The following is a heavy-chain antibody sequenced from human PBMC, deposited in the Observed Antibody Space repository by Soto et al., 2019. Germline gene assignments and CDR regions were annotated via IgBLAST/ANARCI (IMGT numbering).Heavy chain of an antibody. Sequence: GGSLRLSCAASGFTFSDYYMSWIRQAPGKGLEWVSYISSSSSYTNYADSVKGRFTISRDNAKNSLYLQMNSLRAEDTAVYYCASDYGGNPRPDAFDIWGQGTMVNVS. CDR1: GFTFSDYY. J-gene: IGHJ3*02. D-gene: IGHD4-17*01. CDR3: ASDYGGNPRPDAFDI. V-gene: IGHV3-11*06. CDR2: ISSSSSYT.